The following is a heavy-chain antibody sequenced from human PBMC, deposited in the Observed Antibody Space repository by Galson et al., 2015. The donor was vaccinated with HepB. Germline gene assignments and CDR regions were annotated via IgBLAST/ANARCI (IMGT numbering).Heavy chain of an antibody. J-gene: IGHJ4*02. V-gene: IGHV3-64D*06. CDR3: FCSGWYSIGS. D-gene: IGHD6-19*01. CDR2: ISSNGGST. CDR1: GFTFSSYA. Sequence: SLRLSCAASGFTFSSYAMHWVRQAPGKGLEYVSAISSNGGSTYYADSVKGRFTISRDNSKNALYLQMSSLRAEDTAVYYCFCSGWYSIGSWDQGTLVTVSS.